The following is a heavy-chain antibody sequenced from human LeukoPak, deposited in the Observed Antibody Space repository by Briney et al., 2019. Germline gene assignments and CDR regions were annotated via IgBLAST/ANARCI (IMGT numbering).Heavy chain of an antibody. CDR2: IDYDGSHI. D-gene: IGHD3-10*02. Sequence: GGSLRLSCAGSGFTFSTSAMNWVRQVPGKGLEWVSSIDYDGSHIYYSASVKGRFSISRDNARDSVYLQMDSLRAEDTAVYYCARDPERYLRTGHYDYWGQGTLVIVSS. V-gene: IGHV3-21*01. CDR1: GFTFSTSA. J-gene: IGHJ4*02. CDR3: ARDPERYLRTGHYDY.